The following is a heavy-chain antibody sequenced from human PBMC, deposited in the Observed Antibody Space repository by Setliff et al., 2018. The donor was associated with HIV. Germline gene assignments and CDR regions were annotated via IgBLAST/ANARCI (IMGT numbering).Heavy chain of an antibody. CDR1: GFTFSSYA. CDR3: ASARIPTGGVSTSLDY. D-gene: IGHD3-3*01. V-gene: IGHV3-23*01. CDR2: ISAGGGDT. Sequence: PGGSLRLSCAASGFTFSSYAMSWARQAPGKGLEWVSTISAGGGDTSYADSVKGRFTISRDNSKNTLFLHLNTLRPEDTAMYFCASARIPTGGVSTSLDYWGQGALVTVSS. J-gene: IGHJ4*02.